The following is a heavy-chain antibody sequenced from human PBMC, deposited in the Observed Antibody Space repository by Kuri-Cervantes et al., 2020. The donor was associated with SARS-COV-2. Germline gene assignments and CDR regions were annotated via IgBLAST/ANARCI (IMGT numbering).Heavy chain of an antibody. CDR3: AKSASSGYYHIDY. D-gene: IGHD3-22*01. V-gene: IGHV3-23*01. CDR2: ISGSGGST. J-gene: IGHJ4*02. Sequence: GESLKISCAASDFTFNTYAMGWVRQAPGKGLEWVSAISGSGGSTYYADSVKGRFTISRDNSKNTLYLQMNSLRAEDTAVYYCAKSASSGYYHIDYWGQGTLVTVSS. CDR1: DFTFNTYA.